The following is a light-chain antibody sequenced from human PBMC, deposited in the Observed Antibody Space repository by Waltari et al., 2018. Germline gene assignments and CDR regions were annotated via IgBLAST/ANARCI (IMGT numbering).Light chain of an antibody. CDR1: SSDVGGHNY. Sequence: QSTLTQPASVSGSPGQSITISCTGTSSDVGGHNYVSWYQQHPGKAPKLVIYDVSSRPAGVSNGFSGSKSGNTASLTIYGLQAEDEADYYCSSYTSSSTRVFGTGTRVTVL. V-gene: IGLV2-14*03. CDR3: SSYTSSSTRV. CDR2: DVS. J-gene: IGLJ1*01.